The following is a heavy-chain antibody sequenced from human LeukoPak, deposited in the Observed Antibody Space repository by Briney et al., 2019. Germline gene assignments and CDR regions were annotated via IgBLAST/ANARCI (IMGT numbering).Heavy chain of an antibody. CDR3: ARAPLNVVVPAASDY. J-gene: IGHJ4*02. Sequence: SETLSLTCTVSGGSISSGGYYWSWIRQHPGKGLEWIGYIYYSGSTYYNPSLKSRVTISVDTSKNQFSLKLSSVTAADTAVYYCARAPLNVVVPAASDYWGQGTLVTVSS. CDR2: IYYSGST. D-gene: IGHD2-2*01. V-gene: IGHV4-31*03. CDR1: GGSISSGGYY.